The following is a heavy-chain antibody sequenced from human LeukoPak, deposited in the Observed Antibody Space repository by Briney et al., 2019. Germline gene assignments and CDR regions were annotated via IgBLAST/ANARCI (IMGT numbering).Heavy chain of an antibody. CDR2: IYSGGST. CDR1: GFTVSSNY. J-gene: IGHJ5*02. Sequence: PGGSLRLSCAASGFTVSSNYMSWVRQAPGKGLEWVSVIYSGGSTYYADSVKGRFTISRDNSKNTLYLQMNSLRAEDTAVYYCARGKIRGYSYAPPDYLWGQGTLVTVSS. D-gene: IGHD5-18*01. CDR3: ARGKIRGYSYAPPDYL. V-gene: IGHV3-66*02.